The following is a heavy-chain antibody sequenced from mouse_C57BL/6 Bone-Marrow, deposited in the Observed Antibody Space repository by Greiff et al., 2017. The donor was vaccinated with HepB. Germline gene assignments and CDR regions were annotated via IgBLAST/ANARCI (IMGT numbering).Heavy chain of an antibody. Sequence: DVMLVESGGGLVKPGGSLKLSCAASGFTFSDYGMHWVRQAPEKGLEWVAYISSGSSTIYYADTVKGRFTISRDNAKNTLFLQMNSLRSEDTAMYYCARGDYDRGDYAMDYWGQGTSVTVSS. CDR2: ISSGSSTI. D-gene: IGHD2-4*01. V-gene: IGHV5-17*01. CDR3: ARGDYDRGDYAMDY. CDR1: GFTFSDYG. J-gene: IGHJ4*01.